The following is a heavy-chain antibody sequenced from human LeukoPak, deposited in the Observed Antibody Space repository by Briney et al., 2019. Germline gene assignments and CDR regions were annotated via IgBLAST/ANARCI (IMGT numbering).Heavy chain of an antibody. V-gene: IGHV1-18*04. Sequence: ASVKVSCKASGYIFTRTGINWVRQAPGQGLEWMGWISAYNGNTNYAQKLQGRVTMTTDTSTSTAYMELRSLRSDDTAVYYCARDSGYSYGYDAFDIWGQGTMVTVSS. CDR3: ARDSGYSYGYDAFDI. CDR1: GYIFTRTG. J-gene: IGHJ3*02. CDR2: ISAYNGNT. D-gene: IGHD5-18*01.